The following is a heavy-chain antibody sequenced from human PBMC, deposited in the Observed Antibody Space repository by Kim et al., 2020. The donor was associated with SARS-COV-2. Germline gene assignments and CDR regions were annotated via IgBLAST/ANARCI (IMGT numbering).Heavy chain of an antibody. V-gene: IGHV4-61*02. D-gene: IGHD2-2*02. CDR1: GASIINDPFY. CDR3: ARVHCTNTGCYIRGLDV. Sequence: SETLSLTCSVSGASIINDPFYWSWIRQPAGKGLEWIGRIYTDGSTNYNPSLKSRVTISIDTSKNQFSLSLTSVTAADTAVYYCARVHCTNTGCYIRGLDVWGQGTTVTVSS. CDR2: IYTDGST. J-gene: IGHJ6*02.